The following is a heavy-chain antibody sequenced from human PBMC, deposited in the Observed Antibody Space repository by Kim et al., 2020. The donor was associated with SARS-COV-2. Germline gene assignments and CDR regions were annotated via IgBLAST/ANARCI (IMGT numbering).Heavy chain of an antibody. CDR2: INPSGGST. V-gene: IGHV1-46*01. D-gene: IGHD6-13*01. CDR1: GYTFTSYY. CDR3: ARGSLKAGLYYYYYYGMDV. Sequence: ASVKVSCKASGYTFTSYYMHWVRQAPGQGLEWMGIINPSGGSTSYAQKFQGRVTMTRDTSTSTVYMELSSLRSEDTAVYYCARGSLKAGLYYYYYYGMDVWGQGTTVTVSS. J-gene: IGHJ6*02.